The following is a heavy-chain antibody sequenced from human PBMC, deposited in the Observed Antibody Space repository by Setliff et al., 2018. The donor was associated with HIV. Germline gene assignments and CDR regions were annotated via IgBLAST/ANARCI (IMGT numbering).Heavy chain of an antibody. Sequence: LSLTCAVSGFSISSGFFWGWVRQPPGKGLEWIGSIYQSGTTYYNPALKSRVTISVDTSRNQFSLRLSSVTAADTAVYYCARAPTGVTNAFDIWGQGTMVTVSS. V-gene: IGHV4-38-2*01. CDR1: GFSISSGFF. D-gene: IGHD2-8*02. J-gene: IGHJ3*02. CDR3: ARAPTGVTNAFDI. CDR2: IYQSGTT.